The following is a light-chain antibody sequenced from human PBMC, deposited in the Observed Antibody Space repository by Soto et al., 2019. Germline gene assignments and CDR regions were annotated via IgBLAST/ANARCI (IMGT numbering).Light chain of an antibody. CDR1: SSNIGAGYD. CDR3: QSYDNNLSALYV. J-gene: IGLJ1*01. V-gene: IGLV1-40*01. CDR2: GNT. Sequence: QSVLTQPPSVSGAPGQRVTISCTGTSSNIGAGYDVHWYQQLPGTAPKLLIYGNTNRPSGVPDRFSGSKSDTSASLAITGLQDEDEADYFCQSYDNNLSALYVFGTGTKVTVL.